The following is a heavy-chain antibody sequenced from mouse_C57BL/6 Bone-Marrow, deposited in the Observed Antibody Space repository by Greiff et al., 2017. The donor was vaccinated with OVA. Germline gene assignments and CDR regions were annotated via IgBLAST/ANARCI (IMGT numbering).Heavy chain of an antibody. CDR2: IHPNSGST. D-gene: IGHD1-1*01. V-gene: IGHV1-64*01. CDR1: GYTFTSYW. Sequence: QVQLKQPGAELVKPGASVKLSCKASGYTFTSYWMHWVKQRPGQGLEWIGMIHPNSGSTNYNEKFKSKATLTVDKSSSTAYMQLSSLTSEDSAVYYCARSSLYYGSSQFAYWGQGTLVTVSA. J-gene: IGHJ3*01. CDR3: ARSSLYYGSSQFAY.